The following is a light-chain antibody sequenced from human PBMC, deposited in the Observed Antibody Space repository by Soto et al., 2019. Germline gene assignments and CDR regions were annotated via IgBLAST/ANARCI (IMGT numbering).Light chain of an antibody. J-gene: IGLJ1*01. CDR2: DVD. CDR1: SSDVGGYNY. Sequence: QSALTQPRSVSGSPGQSVAISCTGTSSDVGGYNYVSWYQQHPGKAPKGVIYDVDKRPSGVPDRFSGSKSGNTASLTISDLQAEDEADYYCCSNAGRPDVFGTGTKV. V-gene: IGLV2-11*01. CDR3: CSNAGRPDV.